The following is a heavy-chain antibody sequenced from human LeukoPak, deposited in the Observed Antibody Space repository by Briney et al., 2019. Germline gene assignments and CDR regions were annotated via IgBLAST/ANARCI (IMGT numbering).Heavy chain of an antibody. Sequence: PGGSLRLSCAASGFTFSSYSINWVRQAPGKGLEWVSSISSGSSYIYYADSVKGRFTISRDNAKNSLYLQMNSLRAEDTAVYYCARETKQVGDAFDIWGQGTMVTVSS. J-gene: IGHJ3*02. CDR1: GFTFSSYS. CDR2: ISSGSSYI. D-gene: IGHD6-6*01. CDR3: ARETKQVGDAFDI. V-gene: IGHV3-21*01.